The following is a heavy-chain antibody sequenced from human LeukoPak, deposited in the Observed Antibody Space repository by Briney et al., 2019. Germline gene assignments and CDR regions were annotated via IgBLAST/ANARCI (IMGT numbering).Heavy chain of an antibody. J-gene: IGHJ4*02. Sequence: PGGSLRLSCTASGFSFSDFWMSWVRLAPGKGLEWVAKIKPDGSEKYYVDSVKGRFSISRDNAKKSLYLQMNNMRVEDTAVYYCGRGGSQRVSSWGQGTLVTVSS. CDR1: GFSFSDFW. CDR3: GRGGSQRVSS. V-gene: IGHV3-7*01. D-gene: IGHD2-8*01. CDR2: IKPDGSEK.